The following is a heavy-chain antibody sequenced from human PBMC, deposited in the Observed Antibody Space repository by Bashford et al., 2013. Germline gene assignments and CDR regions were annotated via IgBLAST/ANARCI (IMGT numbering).Heavy chain of an antibody. Sequence: VRQAPGKGLEWVSAISGSGGGTYYADSVKGRFTISRDNSKNTLYLQMNSLRAEDTAVYYCARDMATTDFDYWGQGTLVTVSS. D-gene: IGHD5-24*01. V-gene: IGHV3-23*01. CDR2: ISGSGGGT. CDR3: ARDMATTDFDY. J-gene: IGHJ4*02.